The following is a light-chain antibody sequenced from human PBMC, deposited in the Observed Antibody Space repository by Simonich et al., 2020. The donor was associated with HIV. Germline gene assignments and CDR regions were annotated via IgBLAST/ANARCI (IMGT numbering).Light chain of an antibody. Sequence: DIVMTQSPDSLAVSLGARATIHCKSSQVVLYNSNNKNYLAWYQQRPGQLPMLLISWASTRESGVPDRFSASGSGTDFTLTISSLQAEDVALYYCQQYYSTPPTFGQGTKVEIK. CDR1: QVVLYNSNNKNY. V-gene: IGKV4-1*01. CDR2: WAS. CDR3: QQYYSTPPT. J-gene: IGKJ1*01.